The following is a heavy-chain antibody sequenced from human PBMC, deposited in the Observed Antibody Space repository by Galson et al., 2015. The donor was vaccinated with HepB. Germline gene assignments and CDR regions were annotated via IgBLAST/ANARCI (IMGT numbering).Heavy chain of an antibody. CDR2: ISYDGSNK. CDR3: AKDPSSGSGYCYFDY. D-gene: IGHD3-22*01. J-gene: IGHJ4*02. CDR1: GFTFSSYG. V-gene: IGHV3-30*18. Sequence: SLRLSCAASGFTFSSYGMHWVRQAPGKGLEWVAVISYDGSNKYYADSVKGRFTISRDNSKNTLYLQMNSLGAEDTAVYYRAKDPSSGSGYCYFDYWGQGTLVTVSS.